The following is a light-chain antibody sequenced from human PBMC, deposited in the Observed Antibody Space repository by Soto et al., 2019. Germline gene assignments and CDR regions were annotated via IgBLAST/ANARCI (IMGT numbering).Light chain of an antibody. CDR2: DAY. V-gene: IGKV3-11*01. J-gene: IGKJ5*01. Sequence: EVVLTQSPVTLSLSPGERATLSCRASQSFRGLLAWYQQKPGQAPRLFIYDAYNRATGIPPRFSCSGSGTDFTLTISSLEPEDSAVDYCQQRHMWTITFGQGTRLEIK. CDR3: QQRHMWTIT. CDR1: QSFRGL.